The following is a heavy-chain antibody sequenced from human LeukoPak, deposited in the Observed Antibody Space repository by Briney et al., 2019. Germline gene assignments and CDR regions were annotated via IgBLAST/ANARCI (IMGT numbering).Heavy chain of an antibody. CDR2: ISSSSSYI. CDR3: ARVLGLGSGKFWGYYYGMDV. CDR1: GFTFSSYS. V-gene: IGHV3-21*01. Sequence: GGSLRLSCAASGFTFSSYSMNWVRQAPGKGLEWVSSISSSSSYIYYADSVKGRFTISRDNAKNSLYLQMNSLRAEDTAVYYCARVLGLGSGKFWGYYYGMDVWGQGTTVTVSS. D-gene: IGHD3-10*01. J-gene: IGHJ6*02.